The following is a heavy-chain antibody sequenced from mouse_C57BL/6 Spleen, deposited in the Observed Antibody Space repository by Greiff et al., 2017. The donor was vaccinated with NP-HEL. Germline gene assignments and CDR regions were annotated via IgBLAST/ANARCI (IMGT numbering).Heavy chain of an antibody. CDR3: ARGVRYPWYFDV. J-gene: IGHJ1*03. CDR2: INYDGSST. CDR1: GFTFSDYY. Sequence: EVMLVESEGGLVQPGSSMKLSCTASGFTFSDYYMAWVRQVPEKGLEWVANINYDGSSTYYLDSLKSRFIISRDNAKNILYLQMSSLKSEDTATYYCARGVRYPWYFDVWGTGTTVTVSS. V-gene: IGHV5-16*01. D-gene: IGHD1-1*01.